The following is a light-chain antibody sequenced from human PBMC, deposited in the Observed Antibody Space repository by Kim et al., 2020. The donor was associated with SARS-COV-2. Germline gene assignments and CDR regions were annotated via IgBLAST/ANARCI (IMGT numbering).Light chain of an antibody. J-gene: IGKJ4*01. CDR3: QQYGSSPPNT. CDR2: GAS. CDR1: QSVSSSY. Sequence: SPGERAPLPGRASQSVSSSYLAWYQQNPCLAPRLLIYGASSRATGIPDMFSGSGSGTDFTLTSSRLEPEYFAVYYCQQYGSSPPNTFGGGTKLEI. V-gene: IGKV3-20*01.